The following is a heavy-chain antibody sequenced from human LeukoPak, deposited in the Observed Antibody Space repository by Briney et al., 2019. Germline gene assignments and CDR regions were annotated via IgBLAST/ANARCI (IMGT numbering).Heavy chain of an antibody. CDR1: GFTFSSYA. V-gene: IGHV3-23*01. CDR2: ISGSGGST. J-gene: IGHJ4*02. Sequence: GGSLRLSRAASGFTFSSYAMSWVRQAPGKGLEWVSAISGSGGSTYYADSVKGRFTISRDNSKNTLYLQMNSLRAEDTAVYYCAKARLYTSGSYYIFDYWGQGTLVTVSS. CDR3: AKARLYTSGSYYIFDY. D-gene: IGHD3-10*01.